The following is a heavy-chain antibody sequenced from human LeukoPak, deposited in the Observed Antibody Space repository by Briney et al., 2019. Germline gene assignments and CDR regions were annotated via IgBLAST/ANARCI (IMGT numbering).Heavy chain of an antibody. Sequence: SETLSLTCSVSGGSISNYYWSWIQQPPGKGLEWIAYTHYTGDGNSNPSLKSRLTTSVDTSKNQFSLKLRSVTAADTAVYYCAREGVVVAAGRTGNWYFDIWGRGTLVTVSS. CDR2: THYTGDG. J-gene: IGHJ2*01. CDR1: GGSISNYY. CDR3: AREGVVVAAGRTGNWYFDI. D-gene: IGHD2-15*01. V-gene: IGHV4-59*01.